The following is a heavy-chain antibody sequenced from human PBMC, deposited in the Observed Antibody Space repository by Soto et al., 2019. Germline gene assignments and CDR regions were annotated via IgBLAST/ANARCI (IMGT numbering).Heavy chain of an antibody. CDR2: ISGSGGST. D-gene: IGHD1-26*01. CDR1: GLTFSSYA. Sequence: GGSLRLSCAASGLTFSSYAMSWVRPAPGKGLEWDSAISGSGGSTYYADSVKGRFTISRDNSKNTLYLQMTSLRAEDSSVYYRAKVKVGGDSFDIWGQGTMVTVSS. V-gene: IGHV3-23*01. CDR3: AKVKVGGDSFDI. J-gene: IGHJ3*02.